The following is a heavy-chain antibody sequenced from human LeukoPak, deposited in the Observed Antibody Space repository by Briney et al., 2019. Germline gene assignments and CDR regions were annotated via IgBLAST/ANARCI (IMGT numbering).Heavy chain of an antibody. CDR1: GYSFTNYW. V-gene: IGHV5-51*01. D-gene: IGHD3-22*01. J-gene: IGHJ4*02. Sequence: GESLKISCKGSGYSFTNYWIGWVRQMPGKGLEWIGIIYPSDSDTRYSPSFEGQVTISADKSISTAYLQWSSLKASDTAMYYCARRSYNYDSSGYYAWYFDHWGQGTLVTVSS. CDR2: IYPSDSDT. CDR3: ARRSYNYDSSGYYAWYFDH.